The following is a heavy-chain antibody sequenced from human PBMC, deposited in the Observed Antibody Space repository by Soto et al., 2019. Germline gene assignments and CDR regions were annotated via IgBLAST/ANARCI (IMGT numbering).Heavy chain of an antibody. CDR1: GFTFSSYG. D-gene: IGHD3-22*01. J-gene: IGHJ3*02. Sequence: GGSLRLSCAASGFTFSSYGMHWVRQAPGKGLEWVAVIWYDGSNKYYADSVKGRFTISRDNSKNTLYLQMNSLRAEDTAVYYCARSLYYYDSSGYQDAFDIWGQGTMVTVSS. CDR3: ARSLYYYDSSGYQDAFDI. CDR2: IWYDGSNK. V-gene: IGHV3-33*01.